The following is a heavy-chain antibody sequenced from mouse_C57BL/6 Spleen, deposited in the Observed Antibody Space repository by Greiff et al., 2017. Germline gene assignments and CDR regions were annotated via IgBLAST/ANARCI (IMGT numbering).Heavy chain of an antibody. CDR2: ISSGSSTI. J-gene: IGHJ2*01. Sequence: EVQLVESGGGLVKPGGSLKLSCAASGFTFSDYGMHWVRQAPEKGLEWVAYISSGSSTIYYAATVKGRFTISRDNAKNTLFLQMTSLRSEDTAMYYCARKFYYGNLFDYWGQGTTLTVSS. CDR3: ARKFYYGNLFDY. D-gene: IGHD2-1*01. CDR1: GFTFSDYG. V-gene: IGHV5-17*01.